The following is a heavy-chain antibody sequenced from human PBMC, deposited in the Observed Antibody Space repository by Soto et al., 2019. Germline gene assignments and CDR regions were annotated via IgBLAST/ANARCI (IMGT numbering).Heavy chain of an antibody. V-gene: IGHV5-51*01. CDR2: IYPGDSDT. CDR1: GSSFTSFW. J-gene: IGHJ4*02. Sequence: GESLKISCKVSGSSFTSFWIGWVRQMPGKGLEWMGSIYPGDSDTRYSPPFQGQVTISADKSISTAYLQWSTLKASDSAMYYCARKHPLDSTGWYNWGQGTLVTVSS. D-gene: IGHD6-19*01. CDR3: ARKHPLDSTGWYN.